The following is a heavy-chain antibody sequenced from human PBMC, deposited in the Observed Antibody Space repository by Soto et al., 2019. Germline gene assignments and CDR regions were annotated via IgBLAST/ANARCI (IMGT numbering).Heavy chain of an antibody. Sequence: GGSLRLSCAASGLTFSDYYMSWIRQAPGKGLELVSYISSSGSTIYYADSVKGRFTISRDNAKNSLYLQMNSLRAEDTAVYYCARPRAALISDLSYYYYGMDVWGQGTTVTVSS. CDR3: ARPRAALISDLSYYYYGMDV. J-gene: IGHJ6*02. D-gene: IGHD2-15*01. CDR2: ISSSGSTI. CDR1: GLTFSDYY. V-gene: IGHV3-11*01.